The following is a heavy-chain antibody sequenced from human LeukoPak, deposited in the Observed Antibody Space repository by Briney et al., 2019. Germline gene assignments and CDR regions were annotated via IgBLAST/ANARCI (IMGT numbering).Heavy chain of an antibody. CDR2: IWYDGSNK. CDR1: GFTFSSYG. J-gene: IGHJ4*02. Sequence: QPGRSLRLSCAASGFTFSSYGMHWVRQAPGKGLEWVAVIWYDGSNKYYADSVKGRFTISRDNSKNTLYLQMNSLRAEDTAVYYCARGNSGSSLDYWGQGTLVTVSS. CDR3: ARGNSGSSLDY. D-gene: IGHD1-26*01. V-gene: IGHV3-33*01.